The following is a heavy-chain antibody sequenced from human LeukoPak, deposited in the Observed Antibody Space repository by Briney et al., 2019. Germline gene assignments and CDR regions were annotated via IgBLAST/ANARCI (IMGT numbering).Heavy chain of an antibody. D-gene: IGHD6-13*01. CDR3: ATVNNQQLGHSLVDY. V-gene: IGHV1-24*01. J-gene: IGHJ4*02. CDR1: GYTLTELS. Sequence: GASVKVSCKVSGYTLTELSMHWVRQAPGKGLEWMGGFDPEDGETIYAQKFQGRVTMTEDTSTDTAYMELSSLRSEDTAVYYCATVNNQQLGHSLVDYWGQGTLVTVSS. CDR2: FDPEDGET.